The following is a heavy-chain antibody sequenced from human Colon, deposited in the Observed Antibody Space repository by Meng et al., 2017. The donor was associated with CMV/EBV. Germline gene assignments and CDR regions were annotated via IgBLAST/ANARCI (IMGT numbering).Heavy chain of an antibody. CDR2: INWNGGST. V-gene: IGHV3-20*04. D-gene: IGHD3-22*01. CDR1: GFTFDDYG. Sequence: GESLKISCAASGFTFDDYGMSWVRQAPGKGLEWVSGINWNGGSTGYADSVKGRFTISRDNAKNSLYLQMNSLRAEDTALYYCARELLYDDSSGCFDYWGQGTLVTVSS. J-gene: IGHJ4*02. CDR3: ARELLYDDSSGCFDY.